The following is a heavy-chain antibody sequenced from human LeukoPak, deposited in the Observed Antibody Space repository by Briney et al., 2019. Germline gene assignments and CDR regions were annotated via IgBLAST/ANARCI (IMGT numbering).Heavy chain of an antibody. CDR2: IYYSGST. CDR1: GGPIGSYY. J-gene: IGHJ4*02. V-gene: IGHV4-59*01. Sequence: SETLSLTCTVSGGPIGSYYWSWIRQPPGKGLEWIGYIYYSGSTNYNPSLKSRVTISVDTSKNQFSLKLSSVTAADTAVYYCARDTYGDYPDYWGQGTLVTVSS. D-gene: IGHD4-17*01. CDR3: ARDTYGDYPDY.